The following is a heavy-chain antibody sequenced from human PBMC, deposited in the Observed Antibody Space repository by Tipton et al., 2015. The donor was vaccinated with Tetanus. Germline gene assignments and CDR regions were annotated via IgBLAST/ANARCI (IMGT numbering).Heavy chain of an antibody. J-gene: IGHJ4*02. CDR3: ARDQAGGARGWNSFDS. D-gene: IGHD6-6*01. Sequence: LRLSCTVSGGSISSGGYYWSWIRQHPGKGLEWIGDIYNSGSTYYNPSLKSRVTILVDTTKNHFSLKLKSVTAGDTAVYYCARDQAGGARGWNSFDSWGQGSLVTVSS. CDR2: IYNSGST. CDR1: GGSISSGGYY. V-gene: IGHV4-31*02.